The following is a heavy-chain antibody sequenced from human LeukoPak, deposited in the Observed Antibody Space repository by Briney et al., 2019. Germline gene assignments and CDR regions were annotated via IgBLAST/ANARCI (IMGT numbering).Heavy chain of an antibody. CDR3: AREIRSASGSMDTITGAFDI. V-gene: IGHV4-59*01. CDR1: GGSISSYY. Sequence: PSETLPLTCTVSGGSISSYYWSWSRQPPGKELEGIGYIYYSGSTNYNPSLKSRVTISVDTSKNQFSLKLSSVTAADTAVYYCAREIRSASGSMDTITGAFDIWGQGTMVTVSS. CDR2: IYYSGST. D-gene: IGHD5-18*01. J-gene: IGHJ3*02.